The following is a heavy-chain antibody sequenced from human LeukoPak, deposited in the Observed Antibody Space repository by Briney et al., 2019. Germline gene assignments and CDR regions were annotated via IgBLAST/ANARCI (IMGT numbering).Heavy chain of an antibody. D-gene: IGHD3-16*02. Sequence: SETLSLTCTVSGGSITFGSYYWTWIRQPAGKGLEWIGRIYTSGRTFYNPSLKSRVTISMDTSMNRFSLRLNSVTAADTAVYYCARARVIPASFDDWGQGTLVTVSS. CDR3: ARARVIPASFDD. CDR1: GGSITFGSYY. CDR2: IYTSGRT. J-gene: IGHJ4*02. V-gene: IGHV4-61*02.